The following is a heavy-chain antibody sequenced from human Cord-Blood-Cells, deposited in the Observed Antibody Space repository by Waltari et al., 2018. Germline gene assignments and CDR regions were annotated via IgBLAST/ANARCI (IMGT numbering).Heavy chain of an antibody. J-gene: IGHJ4*02. Sequence: EVQLVESGGGLVQLGGSLGTSCTASGFTISSYWMSWFRQAPGKGREWVDNIKQDGSEKYYVDSVKGRFTISRYNAKNSLYLQMNSLRAEDTAVYYCARDTWFGELFDYWGQGTLVTVSS. CDR2: IKQDGSEK. CDR3: ARDTWFGELFDY. CDR1: GFTISSYW. D-gene: IGHD3-10*01. V-gene: IGHV3-7*01.